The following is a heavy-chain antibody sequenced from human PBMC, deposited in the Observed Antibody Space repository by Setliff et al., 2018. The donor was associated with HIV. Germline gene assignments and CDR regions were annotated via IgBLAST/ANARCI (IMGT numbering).Heavy chain of an antibody. CDR2: IYYSGST. Sequence: SETLSLTCTVSGGSISSSSYYWGWIRQPPGKGLEWIGSIYYSGSTYYNPSLKSRVTISVDTSKNQFSLKLNSMTAADTAVFYCASTGYSSGWSFDYWGQGTTVTVSS. CDR3: ASTGYSSGWSFDY. CDR1: GGSISSSSYY. D-gene: IGHD6-19*01. J-gene: IGHJ4*03. V-gene: IGHV4-39*07.